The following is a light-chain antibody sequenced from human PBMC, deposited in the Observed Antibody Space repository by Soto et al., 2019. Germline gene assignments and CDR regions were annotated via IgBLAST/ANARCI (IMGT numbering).Light chain of an antibody. J-gene: IGKJ1*01. Sequence: DIQMTQSPSTLSASVGDRVNITCRASQSISSWLAWYQQKPGKAPKLLIYKASSLESGVPSRFSGSGSGTEFTLTISSLQSEDFATYYCQHYNSYSEAFGQGTKV. V-gene: IGKV1-5*03. CDR2: KAS. CDR1: QSISSW. CDR3: QHYNSYSEA.